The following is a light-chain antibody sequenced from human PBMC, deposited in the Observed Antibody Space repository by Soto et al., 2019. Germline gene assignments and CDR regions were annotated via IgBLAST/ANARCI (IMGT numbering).Light chain of an antibody. V-gene: IGKV3-15*01. J-gene: IGKJ2*02. Sequence: EIVMTQSPATLSVSPGERATLSCRASQSVSSSLAWYQQKPGQAPTLVMYGASTRATGIPARFSGSGSGTEFTLTISSLQSEGFAVYYCQQYNTWPPCTFGQGTKLEIK. CDR3: QQYNTWPPCT. CDR2: GAS. CDR1: QSVSSS.